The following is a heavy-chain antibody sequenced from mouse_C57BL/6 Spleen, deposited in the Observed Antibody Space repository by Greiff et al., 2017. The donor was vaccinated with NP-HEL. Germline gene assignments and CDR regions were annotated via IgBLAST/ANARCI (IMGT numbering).Heavy chain of an antibody. D-gene: IGHD1-1*01. Sequence: QVQLQQPGAELVRPGSSVKLSCKASGYTFTSYWMHWVKQRPIQGLEWIGNIDPSDSETHYNQKFKDKATLTVDKSSSTAYMPLSSLTSEDSAVYYCARAGYYGSSYEDFDYWGQGTTLTVSS. CDR2: IDPSDSET. V-gene: IGHV1-52*01. J-gene: IGHJ2*01. CDR1: GYTFTSYW. CDR3: ARAGYYGSSYEDFDY.